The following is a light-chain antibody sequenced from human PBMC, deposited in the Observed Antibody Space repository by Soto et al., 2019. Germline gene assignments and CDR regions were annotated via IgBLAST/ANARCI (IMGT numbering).Light chain of an antibody. J-gene: IGKJ1*01. CDR2: KAS. CDR3: QHYNSYSEA. V-gene: IGKV1-5*03. CDR1: QTISSW. Sequence: DIQLNQSLSTLSGSIGDSVALTCRASQTISSWLAWYQQKPGKAPKLLIYKASTLKSGVPSRFSGSGSGTEFTLTISSLQPDDFATYYCQHYNSYSEAFGQGTKVDIK.